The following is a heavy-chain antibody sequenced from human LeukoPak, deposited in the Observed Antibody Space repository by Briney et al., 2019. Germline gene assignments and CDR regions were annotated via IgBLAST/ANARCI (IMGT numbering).Heavy chain of an antibody. CDR2: ISAYDGST. Sequence: ASVKVSCKASGYTFHSYGISWVRQAPGQELEWMGWISAYDGSTTYAPKFQGRVTMTRNTSISTAYMELSSLRSEDTAVYYCARDDYYDSSGRTLFGYWGQGTLVTVSS. D-gene: IGHD3-22*01. J-gene: IGHJ4*02. V-gene: IGHV1-18*01. CDR1: GYTFHSYG. CDR3: ARDDYYDSSGRTLFGY.